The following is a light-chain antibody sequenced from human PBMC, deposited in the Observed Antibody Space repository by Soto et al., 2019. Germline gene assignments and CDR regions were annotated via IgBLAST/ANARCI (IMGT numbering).Light chain of an antibody. Sequence: QSALTQPASVSGSPGQSITISCTGTSSDVGGYNYVSWYQQHPGKAPKLMIYDVSNRPSGVSNRFSGSKSGNTASLTISGLQAEDEAAYYCSSYTSSSTRVFGTGTKLTVL. J-gene: IGLJ1*01. V-gene: IGLV2-14*01. CDR2: DVS. CDR3: SSYTSSSTRV. CDR1: SSDVGGYNY.